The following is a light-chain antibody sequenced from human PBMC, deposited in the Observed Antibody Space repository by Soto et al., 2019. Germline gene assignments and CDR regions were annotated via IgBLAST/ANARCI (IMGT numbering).Light chain of an antibody. Sequence: DIQMTQSPSSLSASVGDRVTITCQASQDISNYLNWYQQKPAKAPKLLIYDASNLETGVPSRFSGSGSGTDFTFTISSLQPEDIATYYCQQYDNLPSVTFGQGTKLEIK. CDR3: QQYDNLPSVT. CDR2: DAS. V-gene: IGKV1-33*01. J-gene: IGKJ2*01. CDR1: QDISNY.